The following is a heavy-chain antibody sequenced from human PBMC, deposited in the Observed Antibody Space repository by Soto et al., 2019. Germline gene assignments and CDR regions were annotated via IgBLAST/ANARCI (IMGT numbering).Heavy chain of an antibody. J-gene: IGHJ6*03. Sequence: SETLSLTCTVSGDSISSDYWSWIRQPPGKGLEWIGYIYYSGSTYYNPSLKSRVTISVDTSKNQFYLKLSSVTAADTAVYYCAREVRGTTIFLGYYYMDVWGKGTTVTV. V-gene: IGHV4-59*01. D-gene: IGHD3-3*01. CDR3: AREVRGTTIFLGYYYMDV. CDR1: GDSISSDY. CDR2: IYYSGST.